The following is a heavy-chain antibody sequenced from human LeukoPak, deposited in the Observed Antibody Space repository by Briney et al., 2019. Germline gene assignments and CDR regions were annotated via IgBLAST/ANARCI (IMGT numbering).Heavy chain of an antibody. Sequence: GGSLRLSCAASGFTVSSNYMTWVRQAPGKGLEWVSVIYSGGSTYYADSVKGRFTISRDNSKNTLYLQMNSLRAEDTAVYYCANQGDSSGHGDDAFDIWGQGTMVTVSS. V-gene: IGHV3-53*01. CDR3: ANQGDSSGHGDDAFDI. CDR2: IYSGGST. D-gene: IGHD3-22*01. J-gene: IGHJ3*02. CDR1: GFTVSSNY.